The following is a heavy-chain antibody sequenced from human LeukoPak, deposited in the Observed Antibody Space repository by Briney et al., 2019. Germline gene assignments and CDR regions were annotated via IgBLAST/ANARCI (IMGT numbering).Heavy chain of an antibody. CDR3: ARPRGAIFGGWDAFDI. Sequence: SETLSLTCTVSGGSISSGSYYWSWIRQPAGKGLEWIGRVYTSGSTNYNPSLKSRVTISVDTSKSQFSLKLSSVIAADTAVYYCARPRGAIFGGWDAFDIWGQGTMVTVSS. CDR1: GGSISSGSYY. CDR2: VYTSGST. J-gene: IGHJ3*02. D-gene: IGHD3-3*01. V-gene: IGHV4-61*02.